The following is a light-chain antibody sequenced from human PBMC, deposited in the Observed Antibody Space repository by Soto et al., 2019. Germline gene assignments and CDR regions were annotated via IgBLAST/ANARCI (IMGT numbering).Light chain of an antibody. CDR1: SGHSNYV. CDR3: QTWDTGIRV. J-gene: IGLJ2*01. CDR2: LNSDGSH. V-gene: IGLV4-69*01. Sequence: QSVLTQSPSASASLGASVKLTCTLSSGHSNYVIAWHQQQPEKGPRYLMKLNSDGSHSKGDGIPDRFSGSSSGAECYLTISSLQSEDEADYYCQTWDTGIRVVGGGTKLTVL.